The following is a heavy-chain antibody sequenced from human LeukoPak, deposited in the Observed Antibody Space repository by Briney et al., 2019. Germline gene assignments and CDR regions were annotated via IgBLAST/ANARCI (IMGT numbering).Heavy chain of an antibody. CDR1: GGSISSSSYY. J-gene: IGHJ4*02. CDR3: ARMSLRYFDTYFDY. Sequence: SETLSLTCTVSGGSISSSSYYWGWIRQPPGKGLEWIGSIYYSGSTYYNPSLKSRVTISVDTSKNQFSLKLSSVTAADTAVYYCARMSLRYFDTYFDYWGQGTLVTVSS. D-gene: IGHD3-9*01. V-gene: IGHV4-39*01. CDR2: IYYSGST.